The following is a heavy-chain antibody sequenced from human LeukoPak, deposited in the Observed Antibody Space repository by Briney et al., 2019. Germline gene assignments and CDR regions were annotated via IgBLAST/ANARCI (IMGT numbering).Heavy chain of an antibody. CDR3: AREGGYCSSTSCYYKFNWFDP. V-gene: IGHV4-34*01. Sequence: SETLSLTCAVYGGSFSGYYWSWIRQPPGKGLEWIGEINHCGSTNYNPSLKSRVTISVDTSKNQFSLKLSSVTAADTAVYYCAREGGYCSSTSCYYKFNWFDPWGQGTLVTVSS. J-gene: IGHJ5*02. D-gene: IGHD2-2*01. CDR2: INHCGST. CDR1: GGSFSGYY.